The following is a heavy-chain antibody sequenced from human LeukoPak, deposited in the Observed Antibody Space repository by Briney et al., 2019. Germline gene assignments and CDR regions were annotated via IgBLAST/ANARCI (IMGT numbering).Heavy chain of an antibody. CDR1: GYSISSGYY. Sequence: SETLSLTCIVSGYSISSGYYWGWIRQFPGKGLEWIGSFYHNGQINYNPSLKSRVTISEDTSKNQFSLKMTSMTAADTAMYFCVREFVTGCNSVTCPSFWFDPWGQGIQVTVSA. CDR2: FYHNGQI. D-gene: IGHD2/OR15-2a*01. CDR3: VREFVTGCNSVTCPSFWFDP. V-gene: IGHV4-38-2*02. J-gene: IGHJ5*02.